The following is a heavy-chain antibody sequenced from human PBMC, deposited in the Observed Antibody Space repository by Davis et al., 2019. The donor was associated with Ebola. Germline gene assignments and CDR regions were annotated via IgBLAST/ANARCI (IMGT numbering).Heavy chain of an antibody. CDR1: GYTFTSYG. CDR2: ISAYNGNT. J-gene: IGHJ6*02. Sequence: ASVKVSCKASGYTFTSYGISWVRQAPGQGLEWMGWISAYNGNTNYAQKLQGRVTMTTDTSTSTAYMELRSLRSDDTAVYYCASGHRSSWYYYGMDVWGQGTTVTVSS. V-gene: IGHV1-18*01. CDR3: ASGHRSSWYYYGMDV. D-gene: IGHD6-13*01.